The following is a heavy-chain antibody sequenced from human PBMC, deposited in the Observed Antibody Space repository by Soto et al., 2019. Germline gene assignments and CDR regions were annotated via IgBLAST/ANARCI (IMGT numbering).Heavy chain of an antibody. D-gene: IGHD3-3*01. CDR3: AIYEVYFDY. CDR1: GGSISSSSYY. J-gene: IGHJ4*02. V-gene: IGHV4-39*01. Sequence: SETLSLTCTVSGGSISSSSYYWGWIRQPPGKGLEWIGSIYYSGSTYYNPSLKSRVTISVDTSKNQFSLKLSSVTAADTAVYYCAIYEVYFDYWGQGTLVTVSS. CDR2: IYYSGST.